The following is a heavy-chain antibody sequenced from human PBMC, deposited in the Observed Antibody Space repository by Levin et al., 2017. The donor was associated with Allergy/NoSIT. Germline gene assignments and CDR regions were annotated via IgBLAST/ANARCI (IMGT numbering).Heavy chain of an antibody. CDR2: IKQDGSET. CDR3: AGGAV. Sequence: AGGSLRLSCAASGFTFSNYWMSWVRQAPGKGLEWLGNIKQDGSETNYVDSVKGRFTIYRDNAKNSLFLQMNSLRGEDSAVYYCAGGAVRGQGTLVTVSS. V-gene: IGHV3-7*01. J-gene: IGHJ4*02. D-gene: IGHD1-26*01. CDR1: GFTFSNYW.